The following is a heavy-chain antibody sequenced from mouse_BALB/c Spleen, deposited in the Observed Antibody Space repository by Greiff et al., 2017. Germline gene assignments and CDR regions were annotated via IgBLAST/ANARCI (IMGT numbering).Heavy chain of an antibody. CDR3: ARVLPNAMDY. Sequence: VQLKQSGAELVKPGASVKLSCTASGFNIKDTYMHWVKQRPEQGLEWIGRIDPADGNTKYDPKFQGKATITADTSSNTAYLQLSSLTSEDTAVYYCARVLPNAMDYWGQGTSVTVSS. CDR1: GFNIKDTY. CDR2: IDPADGNT. D-gene: IGHD5-5*01. J-gene: IGHJ4*01. V-gene: IGHV14-3*02.